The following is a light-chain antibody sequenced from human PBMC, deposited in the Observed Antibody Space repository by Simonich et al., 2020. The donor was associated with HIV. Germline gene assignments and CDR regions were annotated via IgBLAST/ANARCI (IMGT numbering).Light chain of an antibody. J-gene: IGLJ2*01. CDR2: RKN. CDR1: SSNIGSNY. CDR3: AAWDDSLSGVL. Sequence: QSVLTQPPSASGTPGQRVTLSCSGSSSNIGSNYVYWYQQLPGTAPKLLIYRKNQRPSGVPDRFSGSKSGTSASLAISGLRSEDEADYYCAAWDDSLSGVLFGGGTKLTVL. V-gene: IGLV1-47*01.